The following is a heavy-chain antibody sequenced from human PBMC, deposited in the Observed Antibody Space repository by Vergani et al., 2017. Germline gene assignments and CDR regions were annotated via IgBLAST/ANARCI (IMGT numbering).Heavy chain of an antibody. CDR1: VYTFSNYY. Sequence: QVQVVQSGADVKKSGASVKVSCKTSVYTFSNYYMHWVRQAPGQGLEWMGIINPSGGHTYYAQKFQGRVTMTRDTSTSTVYMELSSLRSEDTAIYYCARGDYGILTGYRYWGQGTLVTVSA. V-gene: IGHV1-46*03. D-gene: IGHD3-9*01. CDR3: ARGDYGILTGYRY. CDR2: INPSGGHT. J-gene: IGHJ4*02.